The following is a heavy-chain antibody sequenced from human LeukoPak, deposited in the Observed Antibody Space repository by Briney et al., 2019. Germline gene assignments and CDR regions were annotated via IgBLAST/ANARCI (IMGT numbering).Heavy chain of an antibody. CDR3: ARRVVVVPAAIHVAFDI. V-gene: IGHV4-4*02. Sequence: SETLSLTCAVSGGSISSSNWWSWVRQPPGKGLEWIGEIYHSGSTYYNPSLKSRVTISVDTSKNQFSLKLSSVTAADTAVYYCARRVVVVPAAIHVAFDIWGQGTMVTVSS. D-gene: IGHD2-2*01. J-gene: IGHJ3*02. CDR1: GGSISSSNW. CDR2: IYHSGST.